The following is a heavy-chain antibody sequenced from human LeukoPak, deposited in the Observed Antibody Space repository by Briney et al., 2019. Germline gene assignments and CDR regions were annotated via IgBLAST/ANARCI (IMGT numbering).Heavy chain of an antibody. Sequence: PGGSLRLSCAASGFTFSSYSMNWVRQAPGKGLEWGSTISSSSSYIYYADSVKGRFTISRDNAKNSLYLQMNSLRAEDTAVYYCARARITGTTLPVDYWGQGTLVTVSS. V-gene: IGHV3-21*01. CDR2: ISSSSSYI. CDR1: GFTFSSYS. D-gene: IGHD1-20*01. J-gene: IGHJ4*02. CDR3: ARARITGTTLPVDY.